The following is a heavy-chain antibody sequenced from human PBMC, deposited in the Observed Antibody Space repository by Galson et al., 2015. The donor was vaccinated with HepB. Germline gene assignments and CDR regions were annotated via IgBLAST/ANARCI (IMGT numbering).Heavy chain of an antibody. CDR2: ISYDGSNK. CDR3: ARGWHIVVVTAIPFDY. V-gene: IGHV3-30*04. Sequence: SLRLSCAASGFTFSSYAMHWVRQAPGKGLEWVAVISYDGSNKYYADSVKGRFTISRDNSKNTLYLQMNSLRAEDTAVYYCARGWHIVVVTAIPFDYWGQGTLVTVSS. CDR1: GFTFSSYA. D-gene: IGHD2-21*02. J-gene: IGHJ4*02.